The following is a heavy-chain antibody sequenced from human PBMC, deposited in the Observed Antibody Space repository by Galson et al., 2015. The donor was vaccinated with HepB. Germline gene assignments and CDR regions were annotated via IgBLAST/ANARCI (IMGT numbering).Heavy chain of an antibody. V-gene: IGHV3-30*18. CDR1: GFTFSSYG. J-gene: IGHJ4*02. Sequence: SLRLSCAASGFTFSSYGMHWVRQAPGKGLEWVAVISYDGSNKFYADSVKGRFTISRDNSKNTLDLQMNSLRGEDTAVYYCAKAAPEVVPAAYLGDYSDYWGQGTLVTVSS. CDR2: ISYDGSNK. CDR3: AKAAPEVVPAAYLGDYSDY. D-gene: IGHD2-2*01.